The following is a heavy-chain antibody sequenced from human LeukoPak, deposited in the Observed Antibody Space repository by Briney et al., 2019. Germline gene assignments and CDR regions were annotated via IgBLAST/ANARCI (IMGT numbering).Heavy chain of an antibody. J-gene: IGHJ5*01. V-gene: IGHV1-18*01. CDR3: ARDLWNFYDDSGYNRDFDS. Sequence: GASVKVSCKATARICSLRLAPGQGLGWTGGIGAYGGDTYYAQKFQGRITVTTDTSTSTVYMELRNLRSDDTAVYYCARDLWNFYDDSGYNRDFDSWGQGTLVTVSS. CDR1: AR. D-gene: IGHD3-22*01. CDR2: IGAYGGDT.